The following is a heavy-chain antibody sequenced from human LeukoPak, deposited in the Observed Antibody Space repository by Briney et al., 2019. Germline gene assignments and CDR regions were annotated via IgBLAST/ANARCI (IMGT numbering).Heavy chain of an antibody. Sequence: PSETLSLTCTVSGGSFSNYYWSWIRQPAGKGLEWIGRIYTSGSTNYNPSVKSRVTMSVDTSNNQFSLELTSVTAADTAVYYCARQPPQYYGMDVWGQGTTVTVSS. CDR3: ARQPPQYYGMDV. CDR1: GGSFSNYY. D-gene: IGHD1-14*01. CDR2: IYTSGST. V-gene: IGHV4-4*07. J-gene: IGHJ6*02.